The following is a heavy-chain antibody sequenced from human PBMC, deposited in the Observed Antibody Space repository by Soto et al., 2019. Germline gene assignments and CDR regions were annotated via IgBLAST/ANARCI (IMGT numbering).Heavy chain of an antibody. CDR1: GGSVSSSSFY. CDR2: ISYGGYT. CDR3: ARHRGETGTFAQPLDS. D-gene: IGHD1-1*01. J-gene: IGHJ4*02. V-gene: IGHV4-39*01. Sequence: SETLSLTCTVSGGSVSSSSFYWGWVRQPPGKGLEWIGSISYGGYTYYIPSLKSRVTMSVDTSTSQLSLDLNSVTAADTALYFCARHRGETGTFAQPLDSWGRGTLFAVSS.